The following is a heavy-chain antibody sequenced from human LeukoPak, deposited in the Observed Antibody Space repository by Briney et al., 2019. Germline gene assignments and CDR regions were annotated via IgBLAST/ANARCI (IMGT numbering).Heavy chain of an antibody. CDR2: IANDGRDK. V-gene: IGHV3-30*07. D-gene: IGHD3-22*01. Sequence: GRSLRLSCAASGFTFNTYPMHWVRQAPGKGLEWVAVIANDGRDKHYADSAKGRFTISRDNSKNTLYLQMNSLKTEDTAVYYCTTDWYYYDSSGYHTASDWGQGTLVTVSS. CDR3: TTDWYYYDSSGYHTASD. J-gene: IGHJ4*02. CDR1: GFTFNTYP.